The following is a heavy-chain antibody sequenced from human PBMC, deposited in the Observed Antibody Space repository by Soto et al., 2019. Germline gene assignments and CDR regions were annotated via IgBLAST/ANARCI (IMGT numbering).Heavy chain of an antibody. D-gene: IGHD3-3*01. CDR2: ISGYNGNT. V-gene: IGHV1-18*01. CDR1: GYTFSSYG. CDR3: TRGYDFWSGYQNFDY. Sequence: ASVKVSCKASGYTFSSYGVTWVRQAPGQGIEWMGWISGYNGNTKDAQKFQDRVTMTTDTSTSTVYMELRSLISDDTAVYYCTRGYDFWSGYQNFDYWGQGTLVTVSS. J-gene: IGHJ4*02.